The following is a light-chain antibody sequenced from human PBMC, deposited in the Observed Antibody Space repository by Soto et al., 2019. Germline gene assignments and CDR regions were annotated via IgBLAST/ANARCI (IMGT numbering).Light chain of an antibody. J-gene: IGKJ4*01. CDR2: WAS. Sequence: IVMTQSPDSLAVSLGERATIKCKSSQSLLHSSNNKNYLAWYQQKPGQPPKLLIYWASTRESGVPDRFSGSGSGTDFTLTISSLQAEDVAVYYCQQYYSTPLTFGGGTKVDIK. V-gene: IGKV4-1*01. CDR3: QQYYSTPLT. CDR1: QSLLHSSNNKNY.